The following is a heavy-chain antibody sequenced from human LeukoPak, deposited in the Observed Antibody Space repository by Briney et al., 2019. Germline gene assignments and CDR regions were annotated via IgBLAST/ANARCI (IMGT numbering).Heavy chain of an antibody. CDR1: GFTVSSNY. Sequence: PGGSLRLSCAASGFTVSSNYMSWVRQAPGKGLEWVSVIYIVGSTYYADSVKGRFTISRDNSNNTLYLQMNSLRAEDTAVYYCAKLTTSWGQGTLVTVSS. J-gene: IGHJ4*02. CDR2: IYIVGST. CDR3: AKLTTS. V-gene: IGHV3-53*01. D-gene: IGHD4-11*01.